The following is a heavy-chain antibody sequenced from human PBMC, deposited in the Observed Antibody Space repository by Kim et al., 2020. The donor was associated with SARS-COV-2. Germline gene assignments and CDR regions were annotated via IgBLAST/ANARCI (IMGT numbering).Heavy chain of an antibody. CDR3: ARKKSRWFGEDDAFDI. J-gene: IGHJ3*02. CDR1: GGSISSSNW. D-gene: IGHD3-10*01. CDR2: IYHSGST. V-gene: IGHV4-4*02. Sequence: SETLSLTCAVSGGSISSSNWWSWVRQPPGKGLEWIGEIYHSGSTNYNPSLKSRVTISVDKSKNQFSLKLSSVTAADTAVYYCARKKSRWFGEDDAFDIWGQGTMVTVSS.